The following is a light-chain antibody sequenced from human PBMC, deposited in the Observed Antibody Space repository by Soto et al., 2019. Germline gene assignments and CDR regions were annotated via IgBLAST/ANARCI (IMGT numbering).Light chain of an antibody. CDR3: ATWDDSLNAYV. CDR1: SSNIGSNT. CDR2: SNN. V-gene: IGLV1-44*01. J-gene: IGLJ1*01. Sequence: SASGTPGQRVTISCSGSSSNIGSNTVNWYQQLPGTAPKLLIYSNNQRPSGVPDRFSGSKSGTSVSLAISGLQSEDEADYYCATWDDSLNAYVFGTGTKVTVL.